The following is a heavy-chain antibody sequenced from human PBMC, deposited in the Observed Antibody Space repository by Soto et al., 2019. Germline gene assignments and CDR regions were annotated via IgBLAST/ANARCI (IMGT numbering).Heavy chain of an antibody. V-gene: IGHV3-48*01. J-gene: IGHJ5*02. D-gene: IGHD4-17*01. Sequence: GGSLRLSCAASGFTFSSYSMNWVRQAPGKGLEWVSYISSSSSTIYYADSVKGRFTISRDNAKNSLYLQMNSLRAEDTAVYYCARVRDYVWFDPWGQGTLVTVSS. CDR3: ARVRDYVWFDP. CDR1: GFTFSSYS. CDR2: ISSSSSTI.